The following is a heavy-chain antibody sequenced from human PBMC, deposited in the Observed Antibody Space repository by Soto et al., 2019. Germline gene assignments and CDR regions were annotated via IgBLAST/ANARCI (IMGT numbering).Heavy chain of an antibody. CDR1: GFTFSNYA. D-gene: IGHD6-19*01. V-gene: IGHV3-23*01. Sequence: ESGGGLVPPGGSLRLSCAASGFTFSNYAMNWVRQAPGKGLEWVSVISGSGGSTYYADSVKGRFTISRDNSKNTLYLQMNSLRAEDTAVYYCARRSSGWYFDYWGQGTLVTVSS. CDR2: ISGSGGST. CDR3: ARRSSGWYFDY. J-gene: IGHJ4*02.